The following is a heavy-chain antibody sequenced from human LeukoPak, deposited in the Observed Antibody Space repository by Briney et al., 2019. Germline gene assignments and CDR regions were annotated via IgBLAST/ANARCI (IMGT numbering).Heavy chain of an antibody. CDR1: GFSFTSYW. V-gene: IGHV5-51*01. CDR3: ARTMFGGNSDAFDI. CDR2: IYPGDSDT. Sequence: SGGSLKISCKGSGFSFTSYWVGWVRQMPGKGLEWMGIIYPGDSDTRYSPSFQGQVTISADKSISTAYLQWSSLKASDTAMYYCARTMFGGNSDAFDIWGQGTMVTVSS. J-gene: IGHJ3*02. D-gene: IGHD4-23*01.